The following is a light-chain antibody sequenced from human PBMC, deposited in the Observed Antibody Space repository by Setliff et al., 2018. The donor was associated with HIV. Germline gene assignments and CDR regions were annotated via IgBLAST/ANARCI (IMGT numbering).Light chain of an antibody. V-gene: IGLV1-40*01. CDR3: QSYDSSLSGSI. Sequence: EPGQRVTISCTGSSSNIGAGYDVHWYQQLPGTAPKLLIYGNSNEPSGVPDRFSGSKSGTSASLAITGLQAEDEADYYCQSYDSSLSGSIFGGGTKVTVL. J-gene: IGLJ2*01. CDR2: GNS. CDR1: SSNIGAGYD.